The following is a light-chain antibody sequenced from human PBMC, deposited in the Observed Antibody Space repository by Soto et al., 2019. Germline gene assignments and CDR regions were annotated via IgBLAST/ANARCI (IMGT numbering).Light chain of an antibody. V-gene: IGKV1-5*01. CDR3: HHYET. Sequence: DIQITQSPSTLFAYVGGADTITCRASQRISGWLAWHQQKPGKAPKLLIYDVSALKRGVPPMFSGSGSGTEFTLTISRLEHEDFSVYYCHHYETFGQGTKVDIK. CDR1: QRISGW. J-gene: IGKJ1*01. CDR2: DVS.